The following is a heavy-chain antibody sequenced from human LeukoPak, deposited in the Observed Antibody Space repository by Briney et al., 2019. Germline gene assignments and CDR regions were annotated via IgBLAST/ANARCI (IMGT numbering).Heavy chain of an antibody. J-gene: IGHJ6*02. V-gene: IGHV1-18*01. CDR2: ISAHNGNT. CDR1: GYTFTSYG. D-gene: IGHD3-10*01. Sequence: ASVKVSCKASGYTFTSYGISWVRQAPGQGLEWMGWISAHNGNTNYAQKLQGRVTMTTDISTSTAYMELRSLKSDDTAVYYCAKDWGYYGSGRFYGLDVWGHGTTVTVSS. CDR3: AKDWGYYGSGRFYGLDV.